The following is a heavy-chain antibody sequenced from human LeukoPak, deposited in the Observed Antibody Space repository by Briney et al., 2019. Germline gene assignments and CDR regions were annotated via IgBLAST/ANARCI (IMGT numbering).Heavy chain of an antibody. CDR2: IIPILGIA. CDR3: ASEHGRFDY. Sequence: ASVKVSCKASGGTFSSYAISWVRQAPGQGLEWMGRIIPILGIANYARKFQGRVTITADKSTSTAYMELSSLRSEDTAVYYCASEHGRFDYWGQGTLVTVSS. J-gene: IGHJ4*02. V-gene: IGHV1-69*04. CDR1: GGTFSSYA.